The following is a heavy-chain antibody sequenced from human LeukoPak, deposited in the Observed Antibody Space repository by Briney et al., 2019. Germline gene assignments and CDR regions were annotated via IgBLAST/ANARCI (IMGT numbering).Heavy chain of an antibody. V-gene: IGHV3-30*04. Sequence: GWSLRLSCEASGLTFRTYAMHWVRQAPGKGLEWVAVISYDADKKQYADSVKGRFTISRDNSKNTLYLQMNSLRAEDTAVYYCARDPGYNYGFDYWGQGTLVTVSS. J-gene: IGHJ4*02. CDR1: GLTFRTYA. CDR2: ISYDADKK. CDR3: ARDPGYNYGFDY. D-gene: IGHD5-18*01.